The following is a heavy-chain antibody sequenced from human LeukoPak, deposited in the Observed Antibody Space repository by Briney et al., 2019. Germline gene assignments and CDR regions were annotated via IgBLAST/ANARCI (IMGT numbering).Heavy chain of an antibody. CDR1: GYTFTGSY. CDR3: AKYYYDSYEGYYFDY. CDR2: INPNSGGT. D-gene: IGHD3-22*01. J-gene: IGHJ4*02. V-gene: IGHV1-2*02. Sequence: SVNVSCKASGYTFTGSYMHWVRQAPGQGLEWMGWINPNSGGTNYAQKFQGRVTMTRDTSISTAYMELSRLKSDDTAFYYCAKYYYDSYEGYYFDYWGQGTLVSVSS.